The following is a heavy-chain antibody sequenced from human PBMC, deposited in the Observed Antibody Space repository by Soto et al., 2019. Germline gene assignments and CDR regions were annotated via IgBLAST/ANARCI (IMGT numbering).Heavy chain of an antibody. V-gene: IGHV3-23*01. CDR3: AKDFSYDSSGVLDY. J-gene: IGHJ4*02. CDR1: GFTFRSYA. Sequence: VQLLESGGALVQPGGSLRLSCEASGFTFRSYAMSWVRQAPGKGLEWVSAISDNGGNTYYPDSVRGRFTISRDNSKNTLFLQMNSVRAEDTAVYYCAKDFSYDSSGVLDYWGQATLVTVSS. CDR2: ISDNGGNT. D-gene: IGHD3-22*01.